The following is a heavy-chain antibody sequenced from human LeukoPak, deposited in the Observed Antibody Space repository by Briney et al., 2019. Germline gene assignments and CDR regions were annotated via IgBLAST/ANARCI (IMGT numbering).Heavy chain of an antibody. D-gene: IGHD2-15*01. CDR2: FYSGGST. V-gene: IGHV3-66*01. Sequence: AGGSLRLSCAASGFTVSDNYMSWVRQAPGKGLEWVSVFYSGGSTRYADSVKGRFTISRDNSKNTLYLQMNSLRAEDTAVYYCARALTRYCSGGSCYTPDYGMDVWGQGTTVTVSS. J-gene: IGHJ6*02. CDR1: GFTVSDNY. CDR3: ARALTRYCSGGSCYTPDYGMDV.